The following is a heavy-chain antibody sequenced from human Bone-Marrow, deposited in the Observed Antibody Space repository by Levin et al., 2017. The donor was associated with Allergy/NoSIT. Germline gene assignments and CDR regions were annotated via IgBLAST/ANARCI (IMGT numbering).Heavy chain of an antibody. V-gene: IGHV3-11*01. D-gene: IGHD2-2*01. Sequence: GASVKVSCAASGFTFSDYYMSWIRQAPGKGLEWVSYISSSGSTIYYADSVKGRFTISRDNAKNSLYLQMNSLRAEDTAVYYCARGLTIVVVPAAIDYWGQGTLVTVSS. CDR1: GFTFSDYY. CDR3: ARGLTIVVVPAAIDY. J-gene: IGHJ4*02. CDR2: ISSSGSTI.